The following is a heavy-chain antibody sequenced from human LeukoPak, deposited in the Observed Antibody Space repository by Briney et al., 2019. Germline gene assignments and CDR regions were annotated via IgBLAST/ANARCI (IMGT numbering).Heavy chain of an antibody. Sequence: GESLKISCKGSGYSFTSYWIGWVRQMPGKGLEWMGIIYPGDSDTRYSPSFQGQVTISADKSVSTAYLQWSSLKASDTAMYYCARRRIEYAGTNYYYYMDVWGQGTMVTVSS. CDR2: IYPGDSDT. J-gene: IGHJ6*03. V-gene: IGHV5-51*01. CDR1: GYSFTSYW. D-gene: IGHD4-23*01. CDR3: ARRRIEYAGTNYYYYMDV.